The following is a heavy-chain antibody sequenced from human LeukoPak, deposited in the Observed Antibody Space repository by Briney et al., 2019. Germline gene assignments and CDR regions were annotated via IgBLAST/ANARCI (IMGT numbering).Heavy chain of an antibody. CDR2: INGDGSST. D-gene: IGHD6-19*01. Sequence: GGSLRLSCAASGFTFDDYDMSWVRQAPGKGLVWVSRINGDGSSTNYADSVKGRFTISRDNAKNTLYLQMNSLRAEDTAVYYCARDLRMAGLYWYFDLWGRGTLVTVSS. J-gene: IGHJ2*01. CDR3: ARDLRMAGLYWYFDL. V-gene: IGHV3-74*01. CDR1: GFTFDDYD.